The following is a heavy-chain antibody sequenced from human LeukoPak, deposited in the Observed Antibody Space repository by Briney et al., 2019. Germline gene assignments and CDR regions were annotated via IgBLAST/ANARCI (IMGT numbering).Heavy chain of an antibody. J-gene: IGHJ4*02. CDR3: ASAESRRIAAAGTGY. CDR2: INPNSGGT. Sequence: ASVKVSCKASGYTFTGYYMHWVRQAPGQGLEWMGWINPNSGGTNYAQKFQGRVTMTRDTSISTAYMELSRLRSDDTAVYYCASAESRRIAAAGTGYWGQGTLVTVSS. D-gene: IGHD6-13*01. V-gene: IGHV1-2*02. CDR1: GYTFTGYY.